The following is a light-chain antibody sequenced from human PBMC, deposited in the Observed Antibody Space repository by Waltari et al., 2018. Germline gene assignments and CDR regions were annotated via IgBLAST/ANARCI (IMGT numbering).Light chain of an antibody. J-gene: IGLJ3*02. Sequence: QSVLTQPSSVSGAPGQGVAISCSGSSSNIRGNYVNWFQQLPGTAPKLLIHSDDQRPSGVPDRFSGSKSGTSASLAISGLQSEDEADYYCATWDDNLSGSWVFGGGTKLTVL. V-gene: IGLV1-44*01. CDR2: SDD. CDR1: SSNIRGNY. CDR3: ATWDDNLSGSWV.